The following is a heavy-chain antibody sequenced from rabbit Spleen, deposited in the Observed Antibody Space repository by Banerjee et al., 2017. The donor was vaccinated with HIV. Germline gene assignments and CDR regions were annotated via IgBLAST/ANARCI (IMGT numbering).Heavy chain of an antibody. CDR1: GFSLNSYA. V-gene: IGHV1S69*01. Sequence: QSVEESGGRLVTPGTPLTLTCTVSGFSLNSYAMNWVRQAPGKGLEWIGIIGSGGTTYYATWAKGRFTISKTSTMVDLKMTSPTTEDTATYFCARTHTDSSSYNAWGPGTLVTVS. J-gene: IGHJ2*01. CDR3: ARTHTDSSSYNA. D-gene: IGHD1-1*01. CDR2: IGSGGTT.